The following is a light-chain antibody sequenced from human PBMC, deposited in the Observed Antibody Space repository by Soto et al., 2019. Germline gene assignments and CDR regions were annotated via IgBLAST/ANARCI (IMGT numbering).Light chain of an antibody. CDR1: QSIRSY. CDR2: GAS. V-gene: IGKV1-39*01. Sequence: DIQMTQSPSSLSASVGDRVTITCRASQSIRSYLNWYHQKPGKTPQLLIYGASNLQSGAPSRVTASGSGTHFTLNISSLQPEDFATYYCQQSYTTPYTFGQGTKLEIK. CDR3: QQSYTTPYT. J-gene: IGKJ2*01.